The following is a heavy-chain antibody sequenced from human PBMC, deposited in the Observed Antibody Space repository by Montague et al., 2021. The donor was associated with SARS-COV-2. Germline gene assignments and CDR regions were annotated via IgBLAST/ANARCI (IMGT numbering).Heavy chain of an antibody. D-gene: IGHD4-23*01. CDR1: GGSISSRSYY. CDR2: IYYSGST. J-gene: IGHJ3*02. V-gene: IGHV4-39*01. Sequence: SETLSLTCTVSGGSISSRSYYWGWIRQPPGKGLEWIGSIYYSGSTYYNPSLKSRVTISVDTSKNQFSLKLSSVTAAVTAVYYCARLRGDYGGTYDTFDIWGQGTMVTVSS. CDR3: ARLRGDYGGTYDTFDI.